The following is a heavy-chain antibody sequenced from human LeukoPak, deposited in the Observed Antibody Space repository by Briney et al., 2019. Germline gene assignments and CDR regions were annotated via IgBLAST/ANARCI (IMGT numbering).Heavy chain of an antibody. D-gene: IGHD3-3*01. J-gene: IGHJ4*02. CDR2: INHSGST. CDR1: GGSISSYY. CDR3: ARDVLRFLAWSYGPGVYFDN. V-gene: IGHV4-34*01. Sequence: KASETLSLTCTVSGGSISSYYWGWIRQPPGKGLEWIGEINHSGSTNYNPSLKSRVTISVDTSKNQFSLKLSSVTAADTAVYYCARDVLRFLAWSYGPGVYFDNWGQGTPVTVSS.